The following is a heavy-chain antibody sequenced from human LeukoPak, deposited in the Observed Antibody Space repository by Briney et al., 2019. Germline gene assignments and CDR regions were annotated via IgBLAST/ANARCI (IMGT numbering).Heavy chain of an antibody. V-gene: IGHV1-2*02. CDR2: ISPHSTYR. D-gene: IGHD2-15*01. Sequence: ASMTVACKASGFTFTGYYIHWVRQAPGQGLEWMGYISPHSTYRSSAQQFEGRVTMTRDTSMSTAYMELSGLRSDDTAVYYCVREGEDLLSKDFDYWGQGTRVTGAS. CDR1: GFTFTGYY. J-gene: IGHJ4*02. CDR3: VREGEDLLSKDFDY.